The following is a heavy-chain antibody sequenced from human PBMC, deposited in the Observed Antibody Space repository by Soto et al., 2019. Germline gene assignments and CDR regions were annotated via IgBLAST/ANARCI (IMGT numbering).Heavy chain of an antibody. CDR1: GFTFKFYG. D-gene: IGHD2-2*01. V-gene: IGHV3-30*18. Sequence: VQMVESGGGVVQPGKSLRLSCETSGFTFKFYGMHWVRQAPGKGLECVAVISHDGNTHYYADSVKGRFTISRDNSKNTLYRLMNSLRLDASSTYYCAKDRGGDCPDNSCYFGADYWGQGALVTVSS. CDR2: ISHDGNTH. CDR3: AKDRGGDCPDNSCYFGADY. J-gene: IGHJ4*02.